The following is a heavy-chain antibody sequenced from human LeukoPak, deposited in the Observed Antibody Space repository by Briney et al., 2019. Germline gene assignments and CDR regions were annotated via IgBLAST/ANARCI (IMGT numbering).Heavy chain of an antibody. CDR1: GFTFSSYA. V-gene: IGHV3-23*01. CDR2: IGTSGGTT. CDR3: AKGSDLIVGATIADY. J-gene: IGHJ4*02. D-gene: IGHD1-26*01. Sequence: GGSLRLSCAASGFTFSSYAMSWVRQAPGKGLEWVSVIGTSGGTTYYADSVKGRFIISRDNSKNTLYLQMNSLRAEDTAVYYCAKGSDLIVGATIADYWGQGTLVTVSS.